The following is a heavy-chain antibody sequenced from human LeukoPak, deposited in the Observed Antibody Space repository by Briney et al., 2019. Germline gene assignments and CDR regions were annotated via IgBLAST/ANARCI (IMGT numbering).Heavy chain of an antibody. Sequence: GGSLRLSCAASGFTFSSYSMNWVRQAPGKGLEWVSSISSSSSYIYYADSVKGRFTISRDNAKNSLYLQMNSLRAEDTAAYYCARDSHYDYVWGSYRYYYFDYWGQGTLVTVSS. CDR2: ISSSSSYI. D-gene: IGHD3-16*02. V-gene: IGHV3-21*01. CDR3: ARDSHYDYVWGSYRYYYFDY. J-gene: IGHJ4*02. CDR1: GFTFSSYS.